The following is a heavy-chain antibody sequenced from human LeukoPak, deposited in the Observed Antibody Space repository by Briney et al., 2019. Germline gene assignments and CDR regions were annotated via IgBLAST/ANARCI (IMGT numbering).Heavy chain of an antibody. CDR3: TKSRCYDYVWGGS. CDR1: GISIGDYA. CDR2: IGSKAYGGKT. J-gene: IGHJ5*02. V-gene: IGHV3-49*03. Sequence: GGSLSLSCTVSGISIGDYAMSWFRQAAGKGLEWVSLIGSKAYGGKTEYAASVAGRFTISRDDSKSTAYLQMNSLKTEDTAVYYCTKSRCYDYVWGGSWGQGTLVTVSS. D-gene: IGHD3-16*01.